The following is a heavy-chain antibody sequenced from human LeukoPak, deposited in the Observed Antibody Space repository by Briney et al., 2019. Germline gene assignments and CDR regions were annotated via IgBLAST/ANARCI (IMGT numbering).Heavy chain of an antibody. V-gene: IGHV3-7*04. D-gene: IGHD3-10*02. CDR1: GFTFSSYW. Sequence: PGGSLRLSCAASGFTFSSYWMTWVLQAPGKGLEWVANINEDGTGKYYVGSVKGRFTISRDNAKNSLDLQVNSLRAEDTAVYYCARVITSVRRLVYWYFDLWGRGTLVTVSS. CDR2: INEDGTGK. CDR3: ARVITSVRRLVYWYFDL. J-gene: IGHJ2*01.